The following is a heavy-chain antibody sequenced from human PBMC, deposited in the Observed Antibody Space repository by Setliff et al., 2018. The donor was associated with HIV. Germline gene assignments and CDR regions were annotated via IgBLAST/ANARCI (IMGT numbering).Heavy chain of an antibody. CDR3: ARGSGYTRSWVPGGS. J-gene: IGHJ3*01. CDR1: GYTFTGYY. V-gene: IGHV1-2*02. CDR2: INPNSGGT. Sequence: AASVKVSCKASGYTFTGYYMHWVRQAPGQGLEWMGWINPNSGGTNYAQKFQGRVTMTRDTSISTAYMELSRVKSDDTAVYYCARGSGYTRSWVPGGSWGQGTMVTVS. D-gene: IGHD6-13*01.